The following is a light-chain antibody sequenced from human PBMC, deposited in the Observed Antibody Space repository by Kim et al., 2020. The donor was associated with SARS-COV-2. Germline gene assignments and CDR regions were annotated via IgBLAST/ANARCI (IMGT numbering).Light chain of an antibody. J-gene: IGLJ1*01. CDR3: QAWDSRTAV. Sequence: SYELTQPPSVSVSPGQTASLTCSGDKLGDKYACLYQQKPGQSPVLVIYQDSKRPSGIPERFSGSNSGNTATLTISGTQAMDEADYYCQAWDSRTAVFGTG. V-gene: IGLV3-1*01. CDR2: QDS. CDR1: KLGDKY.